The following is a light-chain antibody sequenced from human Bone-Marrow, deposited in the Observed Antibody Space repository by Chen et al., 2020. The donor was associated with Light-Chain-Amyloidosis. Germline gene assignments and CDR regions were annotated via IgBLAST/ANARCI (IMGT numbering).Light chain of an antibody. CDR2: EDD. J-gene: IGLJ3*02. Sequence: FMLTQPHSVSESSGKTVIISCTRSSGSIATNYVQWYQQRPGSSPTTVIYEDDQSPSGVPDRFSGSIDRSSNSASLTISGLKTEDEADYYCQSYQGSSQGVFGGGTKLTVL. CDR1: SGSIATNY. V-gene: IGLV6-57*01. CDR3: QSYQGSSQGV.